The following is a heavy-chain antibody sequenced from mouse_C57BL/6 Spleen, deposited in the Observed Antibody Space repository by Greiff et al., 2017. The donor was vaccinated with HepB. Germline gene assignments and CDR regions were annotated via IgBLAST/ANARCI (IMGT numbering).Heavy chain of an antibody. J-gene: IGHJ4*01. Sequence: EVQLQQSGPVLVKPGASVKMSCKASGYTFTDYYMNWVKQSHGKSLEWIGVINPYNGGTSYNQKFKGKATLTVDKSSSTAYMELNSLTSEDSAVYYCAHYSNHYAMDYWGQGTSVTVSS. D-gene: IGHD2-5*01. CDR1: GYTFTDYY. V-gene: IGHV1-19*01. CDR2: INPYNGGT. CDR3: AHYSNHYAMDY.